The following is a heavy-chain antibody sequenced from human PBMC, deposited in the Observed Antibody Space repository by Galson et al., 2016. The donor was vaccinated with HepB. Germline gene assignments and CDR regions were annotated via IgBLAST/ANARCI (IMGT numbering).Heavy chain of an antibody. CDR3: AREMGYCSGGSCYDVAFDI. V-gene: IGHV3-21*01. CDR2: ISSISTYI. Sequence: SLRLSCAASGFSFSDYSMNWVHQAPGKGLEWVSLISSISTYIYYADSVKGRFTVSRDNAKNSLYLQMDSLRDDDTAVYYCAREMGYCSGGSCYDVAFDIWGPGTMVSVSS. CDR1: GFSFSDYS. D-gene: IGHD2-15*01. J-gene: IGHJ3*02.